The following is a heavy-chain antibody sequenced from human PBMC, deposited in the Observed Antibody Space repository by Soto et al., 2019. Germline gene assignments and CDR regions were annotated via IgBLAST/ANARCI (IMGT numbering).Heavy chain of an antibody. V-gene: IGHV1-46*03. CDR3: ASHCSTSCSDWIDP. CDR1: GYRFTKYY. D-gene: IGHD2-2*01. Sequence: ASVKVSCKASGYRFTKYYIHWVRQAPGQGLEWVGIIDPSGGSTTYAQKFQGRVTMTRDTSTSTVYMELSSLRSEDTAVYYCASHCSTSCSDWIDPWGQGTLVTVPQ. CDR2: IDPSGGST. J-gene: IGHJ5*02.